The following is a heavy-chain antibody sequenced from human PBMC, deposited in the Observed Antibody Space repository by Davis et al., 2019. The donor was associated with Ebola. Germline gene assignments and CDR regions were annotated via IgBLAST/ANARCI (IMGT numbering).Heavy chain of an antibody. J-gene: IGHJ4*02. CDR3: ARGDCTGGVCPLGFDY. CDR1: GGTFSSYA. V-gene: IGHV1-69*04. D-gene: IGHD2-8*02. Sequence: SVKVSCKASGGTFSSYAISWVRQAPGQGLEWMGRIIPILGIANYAQKFQGRVTITADKSTSTAYMELSSLRSEDTAVYYCARGDCTGGVCPLGFDYWGQGTLVTVSS. CDR2: IIPILGIA.